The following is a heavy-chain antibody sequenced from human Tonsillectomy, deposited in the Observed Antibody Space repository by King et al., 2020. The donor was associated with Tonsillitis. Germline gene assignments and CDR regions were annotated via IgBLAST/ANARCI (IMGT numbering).Heavy chain of an antibody. D-gene: IGHD6-13*01. CDR3: ARGKLPLYGYSSSWFDP. V-gene: IGHV1-2*02. CDR1: GYTFTGYY. Sequence: QLVQSGAEVKKPGASVKVSGKASGYTFTGYYMHWVRQAPGQGLEWMGWINPNSGGTNYAQKFQGRVTMTRDTSISTAYMELSRLGSDDTAVYYCARGKLPLYGYSSSWFDPWGQGTLVTVSS. J-gene: IGHJ5*02. CDR2: INPNSGGT.